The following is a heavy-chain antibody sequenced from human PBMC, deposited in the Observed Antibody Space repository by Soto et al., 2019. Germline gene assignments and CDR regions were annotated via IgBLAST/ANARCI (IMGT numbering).Heavy chain of an antibody. V-gene: IGHV6-1*01. J-gene: IGHJ6*02. Sequence: SQTLSLTCAISGDSVSSNSAAWNWIRQSPSRGLEWLGRTYYRSKWYNDYAVSVKSRITINPDTSKNQFSLQPNSVTPEDTAVYYCARDMDIVVVPAAPFPAKPYYYYYGMDVWGQGTTVTVSS. CDR1: GDSVSSNSAA. CDR2: TYYRSKWYN. CDR3: ARDMDIVVVPAAPFPAKPYYYYYGMDV. D-gene: IGHD2-2*03.